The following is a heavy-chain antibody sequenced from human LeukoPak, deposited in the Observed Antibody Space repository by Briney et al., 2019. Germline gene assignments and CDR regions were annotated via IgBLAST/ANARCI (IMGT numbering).Heavy chain of an antibody. J-gene: IGHJ5*02. D-gene: IGHD2-8*01. CDR1: GFTFSNYG. V-gene: IGHV3-30*03. Sequence: GGSLRLSCAASGFTFSNYGIHWVRQAPGKGLEWVAVISHDGGITYYADSVKGRFTISIDNSKDTLYLQMNSLGDEDTAVYYCARDTVNGPFVISLDLWGQGVLVTVSS. CDR2: ISHDGGIT. CDR3: ARDTVNGPFVISLDL.